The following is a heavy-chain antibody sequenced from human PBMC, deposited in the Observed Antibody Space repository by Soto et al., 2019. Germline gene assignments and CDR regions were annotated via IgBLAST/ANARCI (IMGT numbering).Heavy chain of an antibody. D-gene: IGHD3-10*01. Sequence: LRLSCAASGFTFSSYAMSWVRQAPGKGLEWVSAISGSGGSTYYADSVKGRFTISRDNSKNTLYLQMNSLRAEDTAVYYCAKESYYYGSGSYYRGVFDYWGQGTLVTVSS. V-gene: IGHV3-23*01. CDR1: GFTFSSYA. CDR3: AKESYYYGSGSYYRGVFDY. CDR2: ISGSGGST. J-gene: IGHJ4*02.